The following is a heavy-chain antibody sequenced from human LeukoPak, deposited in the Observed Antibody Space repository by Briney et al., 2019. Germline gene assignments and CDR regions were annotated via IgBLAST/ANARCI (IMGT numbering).Heavy chain of an antibody. V-gene: IGHV3-48*03. CDR2: ISGSGSII. J-gene: IGHJ4*02. Sequence: GGSLRLSCAGSGFTFRRYEMNWARQAPGKGLEWVSYISGSGSIIYYADSVKGRFTISRDNAKNSLYLQMNNLRDEDTAVYYCAKHYYDSSGTPRYFDYWGQGTLVTVSS. CDR1: GFTFRRYE. CDR3: AKHYYDSSGTPRYFDY. D-gene: IGHD3-22*01.